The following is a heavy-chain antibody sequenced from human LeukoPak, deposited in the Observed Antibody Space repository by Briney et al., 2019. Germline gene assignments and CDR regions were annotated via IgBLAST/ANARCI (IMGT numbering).Heavy chain of an antibody. D-gene: IGHD2-2*01. J-gene: IGHJ3*02. V-gene: IGHV3-21*01. CDR3: AIQVPAADDAFDI. CDR1: GFTFSSYA. Sequence: PGGSLRLSCAASGFTFSSYATSWVRQAPGKGLEWVSSISSSSSYIYYADSVKGRFTISRDNAKNSLYLQMNSLRAEDTAVYYCAIQVPAADDAFDIWGQGTMVTVSS. CDR2: ISSSSSYI.